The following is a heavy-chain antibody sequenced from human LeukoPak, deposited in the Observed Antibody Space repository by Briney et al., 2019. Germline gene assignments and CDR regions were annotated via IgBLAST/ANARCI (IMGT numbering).Heavy chain of an antibody. V-gene: IGHV1-24*01. J-gene: IGHJ6*03. CDR2: FDPEDGET. Sequence: AASVKVSCKVSGYTLTELPMHWVRQAPGKGLEWMVGFDPEDGETIYAQKFQGRVTMTEDTSTDTAYMELSSLRSEDTAVYYCAREGEYSSRNYYYYYMDVWGKGTTVTISS. D-gene: IGHD6-13*01. CDR3: AREGEYSSRNYYYYYMDV. CDR1: GYTLTELP.